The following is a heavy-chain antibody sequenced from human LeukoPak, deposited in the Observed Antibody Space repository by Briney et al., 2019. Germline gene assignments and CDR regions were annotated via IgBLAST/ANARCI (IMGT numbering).Heavy chain of an antibody. CDR2: INHSEST. CDR3: ARGNVDTAMAEGNWFDP. Sequence: SSETLSLTCAVYGGSFSGYYWSWIRQPPPKGLEWIGEINHSESTNYNPSLKSRVTISVDTSKNQFSLKLSSVTAADTAVYYCARGNVDTAMAEGNWFDPWGQGTLVTVSS. V-gene: IGHV4-34*01. D-gene: IGHD5-18*01. J-gene: IGHJ5*02. CDR1: GGSFSGYY.